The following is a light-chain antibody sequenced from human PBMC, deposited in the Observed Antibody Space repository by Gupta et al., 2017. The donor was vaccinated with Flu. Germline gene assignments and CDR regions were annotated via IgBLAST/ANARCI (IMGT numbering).Light chain of an antibody. CDR3: KQYDTSPRYT. J-gene: IGKJ2*01. CDR1: QSVSNNY. CDR2: GAA. Sequence: EVVLTQSPGTLSLSPGERATLSCRASQSVSNNYLAWYQHKPGQAPRLLIYGAASRATGSPDRFSGSGAGTDVTLTISRLEPEDFAVYYCKQYDTSPRYTVGQGTKLEIK. V-gene: IGKV3-20*01.